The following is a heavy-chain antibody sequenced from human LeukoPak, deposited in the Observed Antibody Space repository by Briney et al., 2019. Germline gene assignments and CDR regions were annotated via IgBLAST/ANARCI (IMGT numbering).Heavy chain of an antibody. CDR2: VYHNGRT. V-gene: IGHV4-30-2*01. CDR3: ARVGNYYHNSGPLQYFFDY. J-gene: IGHJ4*02. CDR1: GGSISSGVYY. D-gene: IGHD3-22*01. Sequence: PSQTLSLTCTVSGGSISSGVYYWSWIRQPPGKGLEWLGHVYHNGRTYYNPSLKSRITISVDKSKNQFSLELSSVTAADTAVYYCARVGNYYHNSGPLQYFFDYWGQGALVTVSS.